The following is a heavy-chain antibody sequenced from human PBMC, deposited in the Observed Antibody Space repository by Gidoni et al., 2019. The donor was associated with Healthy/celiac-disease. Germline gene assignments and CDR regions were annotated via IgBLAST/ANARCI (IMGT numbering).Heavy chain of an antibody. Sequence: QVQLVQSGAEVKKPGSSVKVSCKASGGTFSSYAISWVRQAPGQGLEWMGGIIPIFGTANYAQKFQGRVTITADESTSTAYMELSSLRSEDTAVYYCARDWVVVGGYCSGGSCQRPAHWFDPWGQGTLVTVSS. J-gene: IGHJ5*02. CDR2: IIPIFGTA. CDR1: GGTFSSYA. V-gene: IGHV1-69*01. D-gene: IGHD2-15*01. CDR3: ARDWVVVGGYCSGGSCQRPAHWFDP.